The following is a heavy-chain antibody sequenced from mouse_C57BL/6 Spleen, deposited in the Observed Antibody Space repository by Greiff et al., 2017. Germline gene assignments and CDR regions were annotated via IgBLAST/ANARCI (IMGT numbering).Heavy chain of an antibody. CDR3: ERYELGHDY. V-gene: IGHV7-3*01. CDR2: ISNKANGYTS. CDR1: GFTFTDYY. Sequence: EVQLVESGGGLVQPGGSLSLSCAASGFTFTDYYMSWVRQPPGKALEWLGFISNKANGYTSEHSASVKGRFTVSRYNSQKILYIQMNALRAEDSAAYDCERYELGHDYWGQGTTLTVSS. J-gene: IGHJ2*01. D-gene: IGHD4-1*01.